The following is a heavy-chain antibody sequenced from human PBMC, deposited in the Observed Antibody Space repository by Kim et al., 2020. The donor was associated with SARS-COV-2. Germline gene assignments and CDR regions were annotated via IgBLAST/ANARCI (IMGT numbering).Heavy chain of an antibody. CDR1: GFTVSSNY. D-gene: IGHD2-21*02. J-gene: IGHJ4*02. Sequence: GGSLRLSCAASGFTVSSNYMSWVRQAPGKGLEWVSVIYSGGSTYYADSVKGRFTISRDNSKNTLYLQMNSLRAEDTAVYYCASRAHCGGDCYSDYWGQGTLVTVSS. CDR2: IYSGGST. CDR3: ASRAHCGGDCYSDY. V-gene: IGHV3-53*01.